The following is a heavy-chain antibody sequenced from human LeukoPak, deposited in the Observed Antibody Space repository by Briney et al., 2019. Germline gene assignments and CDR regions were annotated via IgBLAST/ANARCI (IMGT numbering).Heavy chain of an antibody. D-gene: IGHD3-22*01. Sequence: SETLSLTCTVSGGSISSSSYYWSWIRQPPGKGLEWIGYIYYSGSTNYNPSLKSRVTISVDTSKNQFSLKLSSVTAADTAVYYCARDLDSMGYNWFDPWGQGTLVTVSS. CDR3: ARDLDSMGYNWFDP. CDR2: IYYSGST. CDR1: GGSISSSSYY. V-gene: IGHV4-61*01. J-gene: IGHJ5*02.